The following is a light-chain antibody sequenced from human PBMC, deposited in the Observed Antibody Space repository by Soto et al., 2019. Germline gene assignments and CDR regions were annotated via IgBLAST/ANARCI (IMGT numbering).Light chain of an antibody. CDR1: QSVSSSY. Sequence: EIVLTQSPGSLSLSPGERATLSCRASQSVSSSYLAWYQQKPGQAPRLLMYGASSRATGIPDRFSGSGSGTEFTLTISRLEPEDFEVYYCQQYGSSPQTFGQGTKVDIK. V-gene: IGKV3-20*01. CDR3: QQYGSSPQT. CDR2: GAS. J-gene: IGKJ1*01.